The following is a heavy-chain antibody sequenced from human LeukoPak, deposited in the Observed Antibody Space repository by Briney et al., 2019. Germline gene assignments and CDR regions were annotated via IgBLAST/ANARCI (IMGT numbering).Heavy chain of an antibody. CDR1: GYTFTGYY. CDR3: ARPRIGCSSTSCSRNTYYYYYMDV. V-gene: IGHV1-2*02. Sequence: ASVKVSCKASGYTFTGYYIHWVRQAPGQGLEWMGWINPNSGGTNYAQKFQGRVTMTRDTSISTAYMELSRLRSDDTAVYYCARPRIGCSSTSCSRNTYYYYYMDVWGKGTTVTISS. D-gene: IGHD2-2*01. J-gene: IGHJ6*03. CDR2: INPNSGGT.